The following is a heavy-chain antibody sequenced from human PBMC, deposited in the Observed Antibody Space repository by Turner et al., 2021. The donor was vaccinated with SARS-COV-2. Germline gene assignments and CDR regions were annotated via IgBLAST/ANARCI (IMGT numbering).Heavy chain of an antibody. CDR3: ARGPHPRGFDY. Sequence: EVQLVESGGGLVQPGGFLSSSCADSGFTFSSYWMSWVSKAPGKGLEGVANIKQDGSEKYYVDSVKGRFTISRDNAKNSLYLQMNSLRAEDTAVYYCARGPHPRGFDYWGQGTLVTVSS. CDR2: IKQDGSEK. D-gene: IGHD3-10*01. V-gene: IGHV3-7*03. J-gene: IGHJ4*02. CDR1: GFTFSSYW.